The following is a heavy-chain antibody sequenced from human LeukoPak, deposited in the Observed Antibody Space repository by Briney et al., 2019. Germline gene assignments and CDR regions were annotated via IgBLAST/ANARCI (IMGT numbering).Heavy chain of an antibody. Sequence: SETLSHTCTVSGGSISSYYWSWIRQPPGKGLEWIGYIYYSGSTNYNPSLKSRVTISVDTSKNQFSLKLSSVTAADTAVYYCARHGVYSSSWYNFDYWGQGTLVTVSS. J-gene: IGHJ4*02. CDR2: IYYSGST. V-gene: IGHV4-59*08. D-gene: IGHD6-13*01. CDR3: ARHGVYSSSWYNFDY. CDR1: GGSISSYY.